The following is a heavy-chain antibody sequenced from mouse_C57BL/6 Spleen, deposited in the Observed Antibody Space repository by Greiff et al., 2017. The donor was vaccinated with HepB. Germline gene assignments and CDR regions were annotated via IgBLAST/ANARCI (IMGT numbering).Heavy chain of an antibody. D-gene: IGHD1-1*01. V-gene: IGHV3-6*01. J-gene: IGHJ1*03. CDR1: GYSITSGYY. CDR3: ARYYYYGSSFRYWYFDV. CDR2: ISYDGSN. Sequence: ESGPGLVKPSQSLSLTCSVTGYSITSGYYWNWIRQFPGNKLEWMGYISYDGSNNYNPSLKNRISITRDTSKNQFFLKLNSVTTEDTATYYCARYYYYGSSFRYWYFDVWGTGTTVTVSS.